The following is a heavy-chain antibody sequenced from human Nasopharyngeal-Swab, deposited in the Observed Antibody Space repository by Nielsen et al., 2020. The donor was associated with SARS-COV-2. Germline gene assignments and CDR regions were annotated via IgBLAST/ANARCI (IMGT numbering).Heavy chain of an antibody. Sequence: ASVKVSCKASGYTFTSHGIPWVRQAPGQGLEWMGWISTSTGNTNYAQKLQGRVTMTTDTSTSTAYMELRSLKSDDTAVYSCARLGPAVAGSFDYWGQGTLVTVSS. CDR3: ARLGPAVAGSFDY. V-gene: IGHV1-18*04. J-gene: IGHJ4*02. CDR1: GYTFTSHG. CDR2: ISTSTGNT. D-gene: IGHD6-19*01.